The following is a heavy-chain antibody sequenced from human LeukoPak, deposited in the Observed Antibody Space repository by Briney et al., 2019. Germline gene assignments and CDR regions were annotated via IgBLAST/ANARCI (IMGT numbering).Heavy chain of an antibody. CDR2: IRHDGNAK. J-gene: IGHJ4*02. CDR1: GHPLSDSW. Sequence: GVSVRLSCVASGHPLSDSWMMWLRQSRGRGVEWVANIRHDGNAKYSVPSVRGRFTISRDNAKNSLYLQMNSLRAEDTAAYYCGRGRIANWGQGTLVTVSS. CDR3: GRGRIAN. V-gene: IGHV3-7*03. D-gene: IGHD6-6*01.